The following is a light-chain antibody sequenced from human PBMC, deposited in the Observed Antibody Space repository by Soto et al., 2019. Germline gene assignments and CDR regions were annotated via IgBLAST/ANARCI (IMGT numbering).Light chain of an antibody. CDR3: HKDISLWR. V-gene: IGKV1-12*01. CDR1: QGISSW. Sequence: SVSASVGDRVTITCRASQGISSWLAWYQQKPGKAPKLLIYAASSLESGVPSRFSGSGSGTEFTLTICSLPAEDLATWSGHKDISLWRFGERAKVDVK. CDR2: AAS. J-gene: IGKJ1*01.